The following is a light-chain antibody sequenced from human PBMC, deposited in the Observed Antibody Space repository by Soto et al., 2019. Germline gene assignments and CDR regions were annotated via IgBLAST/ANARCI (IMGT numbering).Light chain of an antibody. J-gene: IGLJ1*01. CDR2: EVS. CDR1: SNDVGGYNY. CDR3: SSYATSSPYV. V-gene: IGLV2-14*01. Sequence: QSALTQHASVSGSPGQSITISCTGTSNDVGGYNYVSWYQQHPGKAPKLVIYEVSHRPSGISDRFSGSKSGNTASLTISGLQVEDEADYYCSSYATSSPYVFGPGTKVTVL.